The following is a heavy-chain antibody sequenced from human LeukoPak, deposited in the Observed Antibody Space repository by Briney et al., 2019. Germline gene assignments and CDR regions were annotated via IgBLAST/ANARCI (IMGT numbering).Heavy chain of an antibody. J-gene: IGHJ6*02. V-gene: IGHV3-23*01. CDR2: ISGSGDST. D-gene: IGHD4-17*01. CDR1: GFTFSSQG. Sequence: AGGSLRLSCAASGFTFSSQGMSWVRQAPGKGLEWVSVISGSGDSTCYADSVKGRFTVSRDNSKNTLFLQMNSLRAEDTAVYYCAKDPTAVTTPYGMDVWGQGTTVTVSS. CDR3: AKDPTAVTTPYGMDV.